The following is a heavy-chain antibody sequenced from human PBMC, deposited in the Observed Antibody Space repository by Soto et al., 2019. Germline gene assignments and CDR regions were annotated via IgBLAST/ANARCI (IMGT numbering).Heavy chain of an antibody. CDR3: ARGYRTSWYWFDL. CDR1: GGSVSGGTHY. V-gene: IGHV4-61*01. CDR2: IYNSGST. Sequence: QAQLQESGPGPVKPSETLSLTCTVSGGSVSGGTHYWSWIRQPPGKGLEWIGYIYNSGSTNYNPSLMGRVTISVDSSKNQFSLKLSSVTAADTAVYYCARGYRTSWYWFDLWGRGTLVTVSS. D-gene: IGHD6-13*01. J-gene: IGHJ2*01.